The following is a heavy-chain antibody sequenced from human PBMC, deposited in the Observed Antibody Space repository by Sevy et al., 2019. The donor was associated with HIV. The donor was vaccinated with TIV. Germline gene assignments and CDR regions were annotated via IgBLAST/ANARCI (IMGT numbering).Heavy chain of an antibody. CDR3: ATVGLRYYSGASSYQGDWFDP. J-gene: IGHJ5*02. D-gene: IGHD2-15*01. V-gene: IGHV1-24*01. CDR1: GYTLTKLS. Sequence: ASVKVSCKVSGYTLTKLSIHWVRQAPGKGLEWMGDFDPQDGETIYAERFQGRLTMTVDTSTDTAYMELGSRTSEDTAVYYCATVGLRYYSGASSYQGDWFDPWGQGTLVTVSS. CDR2: FDPQDGET.